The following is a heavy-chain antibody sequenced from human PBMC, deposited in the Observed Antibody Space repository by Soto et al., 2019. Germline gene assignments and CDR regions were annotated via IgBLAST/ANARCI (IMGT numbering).Heavy chain of an antibody. Sequence: PGGSLRLSCAASGFTFSSYWMHWVRQAPGKGLVWVSRINTDGSSRSYADSVKGRFTISRDNSKNTLYLQMNSLRAGDTAVFYCVRSLGTKHAFDIWGPGTKVTVSS. CDR1: GFTFSSYW. J-gene: IGHJ3*02. CDR3: VRSLGTKHAFDI. D-gene: IGHD3-16*01. CDR2: INTDGSSR. V-gene: IGHV3-74*01.